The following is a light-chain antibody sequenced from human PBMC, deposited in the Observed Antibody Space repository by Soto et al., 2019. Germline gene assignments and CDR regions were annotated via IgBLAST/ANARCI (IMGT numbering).Light chain of an antibody. CDR1: QSISSY. CDR3: QQSYSTPCT. Sequence: DIQMTQSPSSLSASVGDRVTITCRASQSISSYLNWYQQKPGKAPKLLIYAASSLRSGVPSRFSGSGSGTDFTLTISSLQPEDFATYYCQQSYSTPCTFGPGTKVDIK. J-gene: IGKJ3*01. V-gene: IGKV1-39*01. CDR2: AAS.